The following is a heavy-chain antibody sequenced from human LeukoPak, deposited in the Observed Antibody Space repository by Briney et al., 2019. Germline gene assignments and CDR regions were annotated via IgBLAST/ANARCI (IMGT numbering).Heavy chain of an antibody. CDR3: ARGPGYSSSWHDYYYYYGMDV. Sequence: SETLSLTCTVSGGSISSGDYYWSWIRQPPGKGQEWIGYIYYSGSTYYNPSLKSRVTISVDTSKNQFSLKLSSVTAADTAVYYCARGPGYSSSWHDYYYYYGMDVWGQGTTVTVSS. CDR2: IYYSGST. D-gene: IGHD6-13*01. J-gene: IGHJ6*02. CDR1: GGSISSGDYY. V-gene: IGHV4-30-4*01.